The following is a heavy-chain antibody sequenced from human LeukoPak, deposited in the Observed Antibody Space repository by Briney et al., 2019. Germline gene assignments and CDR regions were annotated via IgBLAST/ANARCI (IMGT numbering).Heavy chain of an antibody. V-gene: IGHV4-59*01. D-gene: IGHD5-12*01. Sequence: PSETLSLTCAVYGGSFSGYYWSWIRQPPGKGLEWIGYIYYSGSTNYNPSLKSRVTISVDTSKNQFSLKLSSVTAADTAVYYCASAYSGYEVDAFDIWGQGTMVTVSS. CDR3: ASAYSGYEVDAFDI. CDR1: GGSFSGYY. J-gene: IGHJ3*02. CDR2: IYYSGST.